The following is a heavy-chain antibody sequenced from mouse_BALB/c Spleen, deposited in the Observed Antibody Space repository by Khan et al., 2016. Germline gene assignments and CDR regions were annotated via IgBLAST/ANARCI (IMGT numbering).Heavy chain of an antibody. CDR1: GFDFSRYW. D-gene: IGHD1-1*01. Sequence: EVELVESGGGLVQPGGSLKLSCAASGFDFSRYWMSWVRQAPGKGLEWIGEINPDSSTINYTPSLKDKFIISRDNAKNTLYLQMSNVKYEDTALYFSAGLQYYGRFAYWGQGTLVTVSA. V-gene: IGHV4-1*02. CDR2: INPDSSTI. J-gene: IGHJ3*01. CDR3: AGLQYYGRFAY.